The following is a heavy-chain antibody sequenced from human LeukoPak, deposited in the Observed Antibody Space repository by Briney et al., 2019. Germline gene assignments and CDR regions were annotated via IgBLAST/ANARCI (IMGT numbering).Heavy chain of an antibody. CDR1: GFTFSNYA. CDR3: AGTIVGKWAIDY. CDR2: ISGSGGNT. V-gene: IGHV3-23*01. D-gene: IGHD3-22*01. Sequence: PGGSLRLSCAASGFTFSNYAMTWVRQAPGQGLEWVSLISGSGGNTYYADSVKARFTISRDNSKNTLYLQMNSLRAEDTAVYYCAGTIVGKWAIDYWGQGTLVTVSS. J-gene: IGHJ4*02.